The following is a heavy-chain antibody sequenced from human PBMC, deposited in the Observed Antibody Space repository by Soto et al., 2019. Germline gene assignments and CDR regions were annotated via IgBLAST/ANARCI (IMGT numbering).Heavy chain of an antibody. J-gene: IGHJ5*02. CDR2: ISGSGGST. Sequence: EVQLLESGGGLVQPGGSLRLSCAASGFTFSSYAMSWVRQAPGKGLEWVSAISGSGGSTYYADSVKGRFTISRDNSKNTLYLQMNSLRAEDTDVYYCAKAEVYLLRFLEWLSSTWFDPWGQGTLVTVSS. CDR3: AKAEVYLLRFLEWLSSTWFDP. V-gene: IGHV3-23*01. CDR1: GFTFSSYA. D-gene: IGHD3-3*01.